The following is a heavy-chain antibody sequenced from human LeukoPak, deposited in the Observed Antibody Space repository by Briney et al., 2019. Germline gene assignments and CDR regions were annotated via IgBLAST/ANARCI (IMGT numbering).Heavy chain of an antibody. D-gene: IGHD1-26*01. Sequence: GGSLRLSCAASGFTVSNNYMSWVRQAPGKGLEWVSVIYSGGNTYYADSVKGRFTISRDNSKNTLYLQMNSLRAEDAAVYYCARTSAGAPSYYFDYWGQGTLVTVSS. J-gene: IGHJ4*02. CDR1: GFTVSNNY. CDR2: IYSGGNT. CDR3: ARTSAGAPSYYFDY. V-gene: IGHV3-66*01.